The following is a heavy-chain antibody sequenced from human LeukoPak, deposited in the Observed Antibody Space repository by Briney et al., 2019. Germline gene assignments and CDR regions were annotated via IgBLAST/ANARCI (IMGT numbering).Heavy chain of an antibody. D-gene: IGHD6-19*01. V-gene: IGHV3-30*01. Sequence: GRTLRLSCAASGFTFRSYAMHCVRQAPGPRLKGVAVVSYAGIDKYYAASVKARFTISRDNSKHTLNPQINSLRVQDTAVPYCSRARSLAVVTSGYPDYRGQRTLVTVSS. CDR1: GFTFRSYA. J-gene: IGHJ4*02. CDR2: VSYAGIDK. CDR3: SRARSLAVVTSGYPDY.